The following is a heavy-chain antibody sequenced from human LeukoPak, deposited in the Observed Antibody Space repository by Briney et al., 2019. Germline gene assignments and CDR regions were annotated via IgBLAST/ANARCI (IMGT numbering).Heavy chain of an antibody. CDR3: ARSYYYYYMDV. CDR2: MNHSGST. J-gene: IGHJ6*03. CDR1: GGSFSGYY. V-gene: IGHV4-34*01. Sequence: SETLSLTCAVYGGSFSGYYWSWIRQPPGKGLEWIGEMNHSGSTNYNPSHKSRVTISVDTSKNQFSLKLSSVTAADTAVYYCARSYYYYYMDVWGKGTTVTVSS.